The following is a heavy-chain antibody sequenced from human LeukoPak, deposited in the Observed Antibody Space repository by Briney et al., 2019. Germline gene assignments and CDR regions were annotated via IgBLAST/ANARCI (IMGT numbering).Heavy chain of an antibody. J-gene: IGHJ4*02. CDR1: GYTVTSYD. CDR3: ARAPPSKYSNGWYIDY. Sequence: ASVKVSCKASGYTVTSYDINWVRQATGQGLEWMGWISAYNGNTNYAQKLQGRVTMTTDTSTSTAYMELRSLRSDDTAVYYCARAPPSKYSNGWYIDYWGQGTLVTVSS. V-gene: IGHV1-18*01. D-gene: IGHD6-19*01. CDR2: ISAYNGNT.